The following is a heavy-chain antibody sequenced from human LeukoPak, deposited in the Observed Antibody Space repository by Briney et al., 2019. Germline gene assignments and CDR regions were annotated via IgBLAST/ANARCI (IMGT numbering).Heavy chain of an antibody. D-gene: IGHD2-8*02. CDR2: INPNSGGT. J-gene: IGHJ4*02. CDR3: ASWWGVGERNNKYYFDY. CDR1: GYTFTSYA. V-gene: IGHV1-2*02. Sequence: ASVKVSCKASGYTFTSYAMNWVRQAPGQGLEWMGWINPNSGGTNYAQKFQGRVTMTRDTSISTAYMELSRLRSDDTAVYYCASWWGVGERNNKYYFDYWGQGTLVTVSS.